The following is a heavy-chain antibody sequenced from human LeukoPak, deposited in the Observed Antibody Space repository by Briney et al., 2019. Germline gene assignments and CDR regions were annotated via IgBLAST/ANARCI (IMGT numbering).Heavy chain of an antibody. CDR1: GFSFSTYW. V-gene: IGHV3-7*01. CDR3: ARDQKGVFDY. CDR2: IKQDGSDK. D-gene: IGHD3-10*01. Sequence: GGSLRLSCAASGFSFSTYWMTWVRQAPGKGLEWVANIKQDGSDKYFMDSVKGRFTISRDNAKNSLYLQMNSLRAGDTAVYYCARDQKGVFDYWGQGTLVTVSS. J-gene: IGHJ4*02.